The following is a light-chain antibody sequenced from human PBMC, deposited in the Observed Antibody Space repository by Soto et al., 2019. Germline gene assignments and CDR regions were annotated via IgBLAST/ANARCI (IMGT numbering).Light chain of an antibody. CDR3: SSYTSSSTFLL. CDR2: EVS. V-gene: IGLV2-14*01. CDR1: SSDVGAYKY. Sequence: QSALTQPASVSGSPGQSITIPCTGTSSDVGAYKYVSWYQQHPGKAPKLMIYEVSNRPSGVSNRFSGSKSGNAASLTISGLQAEDEADYYCSSYTSSSTFLLFGGGTQLTVL. J-gene: IGLJ2*01.